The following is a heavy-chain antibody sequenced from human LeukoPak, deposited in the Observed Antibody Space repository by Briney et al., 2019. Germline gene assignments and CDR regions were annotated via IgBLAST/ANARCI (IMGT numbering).Heavy chain of an antibody. J-gene: IGHJ4*02. D-gene: IGHD3-22*01. CDR1: GFTFSNYA. CDR3: ARDRRGLGYYDSSGYHPHDPFDY. Sequence: GGSLRLSCAASGFTFSNYALSWIRQAPGKGLEWVSYISSSGSTIYYADSVKGRFTISRDNAKNSLYLQMNSLRAEDTAVYYCARDRRGLGYYDSSGYHPHDPFDYWGQGTLVTVSS. CDR2: ISSSGSTI. V-gene: IGHV3-11*01.